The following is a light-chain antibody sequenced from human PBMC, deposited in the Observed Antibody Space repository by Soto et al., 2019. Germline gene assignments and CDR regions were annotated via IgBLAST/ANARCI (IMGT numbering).Light chain of an antibody. CDR2: EVS. CDR1: SSDVGGYNY. CDR3: SSYTSSSTRV. J-gene: IGLJ3*02. Sequence: QSALTQPASVSGSPGQSITISCTGTSSDVGGYNYVSWYQQHPGKAPKLMIYEVSNRPSGVSNRFSGSKSGNTASLTISGLRAEDEADYYCSSYTSSSTRVFVGGTKVTVL. V-gene: IGLV2-14*01.